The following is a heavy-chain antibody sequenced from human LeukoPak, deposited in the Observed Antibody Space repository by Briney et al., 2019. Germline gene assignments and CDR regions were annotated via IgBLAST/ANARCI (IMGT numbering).Heavy chain of an antibody. D-gene: IGHD5-18*01. CDR2: IYYSGST. CDR1: GGSISSYY. Sequence: SETLSLTCTVSGGSISSYYWSWIRQPPGKGLEWIGYIYYSGSTNYNPSLKSRVTISVDTSKNQFSLKLSSVTAADMAVYYCARAGYSYGYGYWGQGTLVTVSS. CDR3: ARAGYSYGYGY. V-gene: IGHV4-59*01. J-gene: IGHJ4*02.